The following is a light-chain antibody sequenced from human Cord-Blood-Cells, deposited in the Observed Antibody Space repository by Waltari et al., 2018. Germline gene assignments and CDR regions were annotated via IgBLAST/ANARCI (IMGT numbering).Light chain of an antibody. CDR2: DVS. J-gene: IGLJ1*01. Sequence: QSALTQPRPVSGSPGPSVTIPCTGTSSDVAGYNYVSWYQQHPGKAPKLMIYDVSKRPSGVPDRFSGSKSGNTASLTISGLQAEDEADYYCCSYAGSYTYVFGTGTKVTVL. V-gene: IGLV2-11*01. CDR3: CSYAGSYTYV. CDR1: SSDVAGYNY.